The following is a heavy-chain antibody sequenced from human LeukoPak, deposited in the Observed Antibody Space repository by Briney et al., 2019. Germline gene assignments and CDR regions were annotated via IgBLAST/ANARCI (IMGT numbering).Heavy chain of an antibody. Sequence: GASVKVSCKASGYTFTSYGISWVRQAPGQGLEWMGGIIPIFGTANYAQKFQGRVTITADESTSTAYMELSSLRSEDTAVYYCARAWYYYYMDVWGKGTTVTISS. J-gene: IGHJ6*03. CDR1: GYTFTSYG. V-gene: IGHV1-69*13. CDR2: IIPIFGTA. CDR3: ARAWYYYYMDV.